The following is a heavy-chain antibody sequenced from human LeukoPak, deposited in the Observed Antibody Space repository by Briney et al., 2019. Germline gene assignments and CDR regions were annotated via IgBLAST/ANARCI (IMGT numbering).Heavy chain of an antibody. V-gene: IGHV3-23*01. CDR1: GITFGSYA. CDR2: ISGSGGST. Sequence: GGSLRLSCAASGITFGSYAMSWVRQAPGKGLEWVSSISGSGGSTYYADSVKGRFTISRDNSKNTLNLQVNSLRGEDTAVYYCAKGRNYFDSSVFQHWGQGTLVTVSS. D-gene: IGHD3-22*01. J-gene: IGHJ1*01. CDR3: AKGRNYFDSSVFQH.